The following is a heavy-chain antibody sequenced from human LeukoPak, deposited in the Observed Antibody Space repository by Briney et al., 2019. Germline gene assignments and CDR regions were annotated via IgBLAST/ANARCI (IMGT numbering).Heavy chain of an antibody. CDR2: IYSGGST. V-gene: IGHV3-66*02. CDR3: ASWGYYDSSGYYQIDY. J-gene: IGHJ4*02. Sequence: GGSLRLSCAASGFTVSSNYMSWVRRAPGKGLEWVSVIYSGGSTYYADSVKGRFTISRDNSKNTLYLQMNSLRAEDTAVYYCASWGYYDSSGYYQIDYWGQGTLVTVSS. D-gene: IGHD3-22*01. CDR1: GFTVSSNY.